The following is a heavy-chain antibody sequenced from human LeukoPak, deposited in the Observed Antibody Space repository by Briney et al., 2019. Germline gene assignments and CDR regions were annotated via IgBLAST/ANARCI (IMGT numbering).Heavy chain of an antibody. V-gene: IGHV4-61*02. CDR1: GGSISSGSYY. CDR3: ARGQSYGSGNYYYYYYMDV. J-gene: IGHJ6*03. Sequence: SETLSLTCTVSGGSISSGSYYWSWIRQPAGKGLEWIGRIYTSGSTNYNPSLKSRVTISVDASKNQFSLKLSSVTAADTAVYYCARGQSYGSGNYYYYYYMDVWGKGTTVTISS. D-gene: IGHD3-10*01. CDR2: IYTSGST.